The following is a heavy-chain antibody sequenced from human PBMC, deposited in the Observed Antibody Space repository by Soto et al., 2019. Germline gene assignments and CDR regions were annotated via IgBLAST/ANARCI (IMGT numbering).Heavy chain of an antibody. V-gene: IGHV3-21*01. Sequence: GGSLRLSCAVSGFYFNNYGINWVRQPPGKGLEWVSSVSKSDYTYYSDSVKGRFTISRDNAKNSVSLQMNSLRAEDTAVYYCAREDSIIIPAVSDFWGQGTLVTVSS. J-gene: IGHJ4*02. CDR2: VSKSDYT. D-gene: IGHD2-2*01. CDR3: AREDSIIIPAVSDF. CDR1: GFYFNNYG.